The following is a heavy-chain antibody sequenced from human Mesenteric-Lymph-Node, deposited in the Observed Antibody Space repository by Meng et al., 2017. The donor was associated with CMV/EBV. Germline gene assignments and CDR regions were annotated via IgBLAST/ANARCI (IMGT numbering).Heavy chain of an antibody. J-gene: IGHJ4*02. CDR1: SGFY. V-gene: IGHV4-34*01. Sequence: SGFYCSWLRQSPGEGLEWIGAIDHNRRTNYNPSLESRVTMSIDTSNNQFSLRLRSVTAADTAVYYCARPVGHCSAATCYDPFDFWGQGTLVTVSS. CDR2: IDHNRRT. CDR3: ARPVGHCSAATCYDPFDF. D-gene: IGHD2-2*01.